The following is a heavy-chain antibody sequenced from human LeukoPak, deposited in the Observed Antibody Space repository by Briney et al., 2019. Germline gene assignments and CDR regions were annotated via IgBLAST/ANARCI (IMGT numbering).Heavy chain of an antibody. J-gene: IGHJ6*04. CDR2: IYHSGST. CDR3: ARDFAISMDV. V-gene: IGHV4-38-2*02. Sequence: SETLSLTCTVSGYSISSGYYWGWIRQPPGKGLEWIGNIYHSGSTYYNPSLKSRVTISVDTSKNQFSLKLSSVTAADTAVYYCARDFAISMDVWGKGTTVTVSS. D-gene: IGHD3-3*01. CDR1: GYSISSGYY.